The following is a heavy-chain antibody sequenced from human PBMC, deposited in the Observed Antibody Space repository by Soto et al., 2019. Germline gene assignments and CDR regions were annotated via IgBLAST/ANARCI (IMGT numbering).Heavy chain of an antibody. J-gene: IGHJ4*02. CDR3: ATPFTTYYYDSSGSLRYYFDY. CDR1: GYTLTELS. D-gene: IGHD3-22*01. CDR2: FDPEDGET. Sequence: ASVEVSCKVSGYTLTELSMHWVRQAPGKGLEWMGGFDPEDGETIYAQKFQGRVTMTEDTSTDTAYMELSSLRSEDTAVYYCATPFTTYYYDSSGSLRYYFDYWGQGTLVTVSS. V-gene: IGHV1-24*01.